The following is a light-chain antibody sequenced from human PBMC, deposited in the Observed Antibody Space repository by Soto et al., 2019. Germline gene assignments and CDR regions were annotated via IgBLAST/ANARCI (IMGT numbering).Light chain of an antibody. Sequence: QSALTQPPSASGSPGQSVTISCTGTSSDVGAYNYVSWYQQHPGKAPKFIIYEVSKRPSGVPDRFSGSKSGNTASLTISGLQADDEADYYCCLYIGATTYVFGTGTKVTVL. CDR2: EVS. CDR1: SSDVGAYNY. V-gene: IGLV2-8*01. CDR3: CLYIGATTYV. J-gene: IGLJ1*01.